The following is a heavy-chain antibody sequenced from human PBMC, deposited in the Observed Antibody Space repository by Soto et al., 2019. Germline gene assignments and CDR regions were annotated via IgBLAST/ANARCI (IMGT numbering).Heavy chain of an antibody. V-gene: IGHV1-69*12. CDR3: ARGNHRWLQLWYFDL. CDR1: GGTFSNYP. J-gene: IGHJ2*01. Sequence: QVQLVQSGAEVKKPGSSVKVSCKASGGTFSNYPISWVRQAPGQGLEWMGGIIPIFGTVNYAQKFQGRVTITEADATSTSSMELRSLRSEDTAVYYCARGNHRWLQLWYFDLWCRGTLVTVSS. CDR2: IIPIFGTV. D-gene: IGHD5-12*01.